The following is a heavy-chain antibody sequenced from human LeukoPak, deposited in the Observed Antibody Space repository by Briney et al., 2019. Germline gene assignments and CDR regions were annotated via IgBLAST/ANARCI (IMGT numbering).Heavy chain of an antibody. D-gene: IGHD6-19*01. CDR2: INSDGSST. V-gene: IGHV3-74*01. J-gene: IGHJ5*02. Sequence: GGSLRLSCAASGFTFNFYAMSWVRQAPGKGLVWVSRINSDGSSTSYADSVKGRFTISRDNAKNTLYLQMNSLRAEDTAVYYCARGIVVAGTEAWFDPWGQGTLVTVSS. CDR3: ARGIVVAGTEAWFDP. CDR1: GFTFNFYA.